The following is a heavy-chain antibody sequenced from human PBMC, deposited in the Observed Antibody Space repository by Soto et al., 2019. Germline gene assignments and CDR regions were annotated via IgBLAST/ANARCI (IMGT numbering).Heavy chain of an antibody. CDR1: GFRVSGSW. V-gene: IGHV3-74*01. CDR2: INSDGSST. CDR3: ARAAYSSSWYTY. J-gene: IGHJ4*02. D-gene: IGHD6-13*01. Sequence: PAGPLRLSCVASGFRVSGSWMHWVSKAPGRGLVWVSRINSDGSSTSYADSVKGRFTISRDNAKNTLYLQMNSLRAEDTAVYYCARAAYSSSWYTYWGQGTLVTFSS.